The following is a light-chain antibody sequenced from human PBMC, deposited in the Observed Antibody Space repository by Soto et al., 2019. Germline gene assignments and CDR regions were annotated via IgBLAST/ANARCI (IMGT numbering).Light chain of an antibody. J-gene: IGKJ3*01. V-gene: IGKV1-39*01. CDR1: QSISSY. CDR2: AAS. CDR3: QQSYSTPIT. Sequence: DIQMTQSPSSLSASVGDRVTITCRASQSISSYLNWYQQKPGKAPKLLIYAASSLQSGVPSRFSSSGSGTDFTLTISSLQPEDFATYYCQQSYSTPITFCPGTKVDIK.